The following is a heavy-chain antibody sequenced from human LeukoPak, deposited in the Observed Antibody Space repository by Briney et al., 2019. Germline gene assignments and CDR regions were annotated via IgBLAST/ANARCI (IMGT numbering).Heavy chain of an antibody. J-gene: IGHJ4*02. V-gene: IGHV1-2*02. CDR3: ARGGIVATRYFDY. D-gene: IGHD5-12*01. Sequence: ASVKVSCKASGYTFTGYYMHWVRQAPGQGLEWMGWINPNSGGTNYAQKFQGRVTMTRDTSISTAYMELSGLRSDDTAVYYCARGGIVATRYFDYWGQGTLVTVSS. CDR2: INPNSGGT. CDR1: GYTFTGYY.